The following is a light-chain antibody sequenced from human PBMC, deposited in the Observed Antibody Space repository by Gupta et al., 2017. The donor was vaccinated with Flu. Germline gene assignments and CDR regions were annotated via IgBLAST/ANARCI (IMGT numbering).Light chain of an antibody. CDR1: SSNIANNF. CDR3: GTWDNSRSAWV. CDR2: DNN. J-gene: IGLJ3*02. Sequence: QSVLTPPPSVSAAPGQRVTISCSGGSSNIANNFVSWYQHLPGTGPKVLIYDNNKRPSGIPDRFSGSKSGTSATLVITGLQTGEEADYYCGTWDNSRSAWVFGGGTKLTVL. V-gene: IGLV1-51*01.